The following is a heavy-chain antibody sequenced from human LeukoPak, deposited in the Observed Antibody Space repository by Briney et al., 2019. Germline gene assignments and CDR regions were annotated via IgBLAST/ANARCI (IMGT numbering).Heavy chain of an antibody. CDR3: ARELRRGYSYSSVDY. D-gene: IGHD5-18*01. CDR2: IWYGGSNK. J-gene: IGHJ4*02. V-gene: IGHV3-33*01. CDR1: GFTFSSYG. Sequence: GGSLRLSCAASGFTFSSYGMHWVRQAPGKGLEWVAVIWYGGSNKYYADSVKGRFTISRDNSKNTLYLQMNSLRAEDTAVYYCARELRRGYSYSSVDYWGQGTLVTVSS.